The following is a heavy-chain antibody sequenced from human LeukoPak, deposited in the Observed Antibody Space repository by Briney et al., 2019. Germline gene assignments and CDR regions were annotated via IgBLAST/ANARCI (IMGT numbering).Heavy chain of an antibody. Sequence: SETLSLTCAVYGGSFSGYYWSWIRQPPGKGLEWIGEINHSGSTNYNPSLKSRVTISVDTSKNQFSLKLSSVTAADTAVYYCARRQLAQYYYYYMDVWGKGTTVTVSS. CDR3: ARRQLAQYYYYYMDV. D-gene: IGHD6-13*01. CDR2: INHSGST. V-gene: IGHV4-34*01. CDR1: GGSFSGYY. J-gene: IGHJ6*03.